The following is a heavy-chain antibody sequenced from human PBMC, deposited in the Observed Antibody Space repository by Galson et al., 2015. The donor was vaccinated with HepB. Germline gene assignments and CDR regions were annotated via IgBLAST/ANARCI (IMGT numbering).Heavy chain of an antibody. CDR3: ARDAMGRGSGSYSAFDY. CDR1: GFTFTSYS. Sequence: SLRLSCAASGFTFTSYSMNWVRQAPGKGLEWVATISSAGITQYYADSVKGRFTSSRDNSKNLVYLQMNSLGAEDTAVYYCARDAMGRGSGSYSAFDYWGQGTLVTVSS. V-gene: IGHV3-30-3*01. CDR2: ISSAGITQ. D-gene: IGHD1-26*01. J-gene: IGHJ4*02.